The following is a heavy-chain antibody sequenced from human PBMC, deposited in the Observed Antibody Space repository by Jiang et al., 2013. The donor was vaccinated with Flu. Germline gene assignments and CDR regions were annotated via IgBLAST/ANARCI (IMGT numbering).Heavy chain of an antibody. CDR2: INYSGGNT. D-gene: IGHD5-24*01. J-gene: IGHJ4*02. V-gene: IGHV3-23*01. Sequence: GLEWVSTINYSGGNTHYAESVKGRFTISRDNSRSTLFLQLNSLRAEDTAIYFCAKDNSPDYWGQGTLVTVSS. CDR3: AKDNSPDY.